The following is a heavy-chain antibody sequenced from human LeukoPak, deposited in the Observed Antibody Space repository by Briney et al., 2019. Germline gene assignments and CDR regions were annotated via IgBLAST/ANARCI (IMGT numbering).Heavy chain of an antibody. Sequence: GGSLRLSCAASGFTFSSYSMNWVRQAPGKGLEWVSSISSSSSYIYYADSVKGRFTISRDNAKNSLYLQMNSLRAEDTAVYYCARDRFVDSSGLDYWGQGTLVTVSS. CDR2: ISSSSSYI. D-gene: IGHD3-22*01. CDR3: ARDRFVDSSGLDY. V-gene: IGHV3-21*01. J-gene: IGHJ4*02. CDR1: GFTFSSYS.